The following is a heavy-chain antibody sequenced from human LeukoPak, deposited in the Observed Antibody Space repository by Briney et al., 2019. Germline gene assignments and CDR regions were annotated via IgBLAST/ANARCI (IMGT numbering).Heavy chain of an antibody. D-gene: IGHD3-10*01. CDR1: GVTFSTYS. CDR2: ISSSSSAI. J-gene: IGHJ4*02. Sequence: GGSLRLSCAASGVTFSTYSMNWVRQAPGKGLEWVSYISSSSSAIFYADSVKGRFTISRDNAKNSLYLQMNSLRDEDTAVYYCARHSHYSFDFWGQRILVTVSS. V-gene: IGHV3-48*02. CDR3: ARHSHYSFDF.